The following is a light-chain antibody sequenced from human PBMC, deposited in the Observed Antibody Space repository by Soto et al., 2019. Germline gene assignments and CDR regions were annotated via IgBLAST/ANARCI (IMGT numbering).Light chain of an antibody. CDR2: KVS. CDR1: QSLAYSEGNTY. V-gene: IGKV2-30*01. Sequence: DVVMTQSPLSLPVTLGQPASISCRSSQSLAYSEGNTYLNWLQQRPGQSPRRLIYKVSNRDSGVPDRFSGSGSGTDFTLKISRVVAEDVGIYYCMQGTHWPPYTFGQGTKLEIK. J-gene: IGKJ2*01. CDR3: MQGTHWPPYT.